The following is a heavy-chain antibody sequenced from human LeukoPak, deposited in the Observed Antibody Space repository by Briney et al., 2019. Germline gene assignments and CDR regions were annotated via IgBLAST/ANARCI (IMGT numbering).Heavy chain of an antibody. CDR1: GFTFNNYG. CDR3: AKGAYDSSGYSDY. D-gene: IGHD3-22*01. V-gene: IGHV3-30*02. Sequence: GGSLRLSCEVSGFTFNNYGMQWVRQAPGKGLEWVAFIRYDGSNKYYADSVKGRFTISRDNSKNTLNLQMDSLRPEDTAVYYCAKGAYDSSGYSDYWGQGTLVTVSS. CDR2: IRYDGSNK. J-gene: IGHJ4*02.